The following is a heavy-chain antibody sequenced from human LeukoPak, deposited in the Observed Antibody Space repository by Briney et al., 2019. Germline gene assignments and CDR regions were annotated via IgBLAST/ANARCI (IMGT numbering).Heavy chain of an antibody. J-gene: IGHJ4*02. V-gene: IGHV1-2*02. CDR2: INPNSGGT. CDR1: GYTFTDYY. Sequence: ASVKVSCKASGYTFTDYYMHWVRQAPGQGLEWMGWINPNSGGTNYAQIFQGRVTMTRDTSISTAYMELSKLRSDDTAVYYCARDHSSSCQLLDYWGQGTLVTISS. D-gene: IGHD6-13*01. CDR3: ARDHSSSCQLLDY.